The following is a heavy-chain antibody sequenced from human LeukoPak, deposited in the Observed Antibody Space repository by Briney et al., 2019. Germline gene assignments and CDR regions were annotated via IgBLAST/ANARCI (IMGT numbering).Heavy chain of an antibody. D-gene: IGHD5-24*01. J-gene: IGHJ4*02. V-gene: IGHV3-74*01. Sequence: AGGSLRLSCAASGFTFSNFWMRWVRQPPGKGLVRVSHIYSAGSTTSYAYFMSRGFTFSKDNAKNTLYLQMNCLGAEHTVVYCSARGRQGRDIYTNYWDEGTPVTVS. CDR3: ARGRQGRDIYTNY. CDR2: IYSAGSTT. CDR1: GFTFSNFW.